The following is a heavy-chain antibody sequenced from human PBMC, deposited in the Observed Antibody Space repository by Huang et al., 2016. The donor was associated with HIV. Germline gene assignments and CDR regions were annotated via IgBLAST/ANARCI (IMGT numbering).Heavy chain of an antibody. CDR1: GYTFTLFY. V-gene: IGHV1-2*02. Sequence: QVQLVQSGAEVKKPGASVKVSCKASGYTFTLFYIHWVRQAPGQGLEWMGWINPNSGGPNYAQKFQVRVTMTRDTSISTAYMELNRLRSDDTAVYYCALGRGSAWSPFDYWGQGTLVTVSS. D-gene: IGHD6-19*01. CDR2: INPNSGGP. J-gene: IGHJ4*02. CDR3: ALGRGSAWSPFDY.